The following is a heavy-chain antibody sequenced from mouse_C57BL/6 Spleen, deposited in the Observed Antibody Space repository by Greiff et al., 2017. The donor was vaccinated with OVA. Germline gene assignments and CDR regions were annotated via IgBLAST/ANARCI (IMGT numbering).Heavy chain of an antibody. Sequence: QVQLQQSGAELVKPGASVKLSCKASGYTFTSYWMHWVKQRPGQGLEWIGMIHPNSGSTNYNEKFKSKATLTVDKSSSTAYMQLSSLTSEDSAVYYCAIITTVPYFDVWGTGTTVTVSS. J-gene: IGHJ1*03. D-gene: IGHD1-1*01. CDR2: IHPNSGST. CDR3: AIITTVPYFDV. CDR1: GYTFTSYW. V-gene: IGHV1-64*01.